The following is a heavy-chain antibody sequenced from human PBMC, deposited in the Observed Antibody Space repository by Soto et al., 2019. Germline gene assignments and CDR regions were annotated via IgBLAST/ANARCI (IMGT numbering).Heavy chain of an antibody. V-gene: IGHV4-34*01. CDR2: INHSGST. CDR1: VGSSRGYS. CDR3: ARLPMTTVTTTFDP. D-gene: IGHD4-17*01. J-gene: IGHJ5*02. Sequence: SETLSLPAAANVGSSRGYSGTWFRHPPGKGLEWIGEINHSGSTNYNPSLKSRVTISVDTSKNQFSLKLSSVTAADTAVYYCARLPMTTVTTTFDPWGQGTLVTVSS.